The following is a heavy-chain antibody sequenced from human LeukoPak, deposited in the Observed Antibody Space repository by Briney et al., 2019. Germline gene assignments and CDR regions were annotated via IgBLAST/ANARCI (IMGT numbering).Heavy chain of an antibody. D-gene: IGHD2-15*01. V-gene: IGHV4-59*01. CDR2: IYYSGST. Sequence: KPSETLSPTCTVPGGSISRYYWSWIRPPPGEGLEWVGYIYYSGSTNYNPSLQSRVTISVDTSKNQFSLKLSSVTAADTAVYYCARGLVDCSGGDCYSIEYFQHWGQGTLVTVSS. CDR1: GGSISRYY. J-gene: IGHJ1*01. CDR3: ARGLVDCSGGDCYSIEYFQH.